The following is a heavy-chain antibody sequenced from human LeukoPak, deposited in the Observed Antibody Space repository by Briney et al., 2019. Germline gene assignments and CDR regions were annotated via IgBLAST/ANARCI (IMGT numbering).Heavy chain of an antibody. J-gene: IGHJ4*02. D-gene: IGHD2-2*01. CDR3: AREKAAIGTSWGDYFDS. Sequence: SETLSLTCSVSGASINSYYWTWIRQPPGKGLEWIVYIHYSEKNNNTNYNPSLKSRVTIAIDTSNNQFALRLSSVTAADTAIYYCAREKAAIGTSWGDYFDSWGQGTLVTVSS. CDR1: GASINSYY. V-gene: IGHV4-59*01. CDR2: IHYSEKNNNT.